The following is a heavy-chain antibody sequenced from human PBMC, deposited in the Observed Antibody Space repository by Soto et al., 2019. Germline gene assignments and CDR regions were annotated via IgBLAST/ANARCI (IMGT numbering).Heavy chain of an antibody. CDR2: ISLSGSTI. CDR1: GFAFSNYE. D-gene: IGHD3-3*02. CDR3: ARESFSASPNFFDY. J-gene: IGHJ4*02. Sequence: GGSLRLSCAASGFAFSNYEMNWVRQAPGKGLEWVSYISLSGSTIYYADSVKGRFTISRDDAKNSLYLQMDSLRADDTAVYYCARESFSASPNFFDYWGQGTMVTVSS. V-gene: IGHV3-48*03.